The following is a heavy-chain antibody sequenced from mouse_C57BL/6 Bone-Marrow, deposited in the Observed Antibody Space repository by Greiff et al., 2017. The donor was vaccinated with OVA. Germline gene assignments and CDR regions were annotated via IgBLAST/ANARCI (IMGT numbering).Heavy chain of an antibody. V-gene: IGHV2-2*01. CDR1: GFSLTSYG. CDR2: IWSGGST. J-gene: IGHJ2*01. D-gene: IGHD2-4*01. Sequence: QVQLQQSGPGLVQPSQSLSITCTVSGFSLTSYGVHWVRQSPGKGLEWLGVIWSGGSTDYNAAFISRLSISKDNSKSQVFFKMNSLQAEDTAIYYCARESYDYESVSYFDYWGQGTTLTVSS. CDR3: ARESYDYESVSYFDY.